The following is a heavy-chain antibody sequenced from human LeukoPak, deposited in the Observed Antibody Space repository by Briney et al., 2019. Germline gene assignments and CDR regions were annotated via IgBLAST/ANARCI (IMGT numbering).Heavy chain of an antibody. CDR1: GGSVSSGSYY. CDR3: ARAYYYDSSGYPQGAFDI. Sequence: SQTLSLTCTVSGGSVSSGSYYWSWIRQPAGKGLEWIGRIYASGNTNYNPSLKNRVTISVDTSKNQFSLKLSSVTAADTAVYYCARAYYYDSSGYPQGAFDIWGQGTMVTVSS. CDR2: IYASGNT. D-gene: IGHD3-22*01. J-gene: IGHJ3*02. V-gene: IGHV4-61*02.